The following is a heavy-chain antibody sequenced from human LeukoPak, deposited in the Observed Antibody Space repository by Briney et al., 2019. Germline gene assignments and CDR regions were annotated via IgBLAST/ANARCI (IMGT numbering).Heavy chain of an antibody. Sequence: GGSLRLSCAASGFSYSTSWMHWVRQAPGKGLVWVSRINTDGSSTSYADSVKGRFTISRDNAKNTLTLQMNSLRAEDTALYYCARGLVQSGPWGQGTLVTVSS. D-gene: IGHD6-19*01. V-gene: IGHV3-74*01. J-gene: IGHJ5*02. CDR1: GFSYSTSW. CDR2: INTDGSST. CDR3: ARGLVQSGP.